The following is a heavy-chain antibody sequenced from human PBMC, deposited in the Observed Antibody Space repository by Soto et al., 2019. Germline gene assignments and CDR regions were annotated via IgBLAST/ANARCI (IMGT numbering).Heavy chain of an antibody. Sequence: QVQLQESGPGLVKPSGTLSLTCAVSGGSISSSNWWSWVRQPPGKGLEWIGEIYHSGSTNYNPSLNSRVTISVDKSKNQFSLKLSSVTAADTAVYYCARLMVYAHGGYYGMDVWGQGTTVTVSS. CDR2: IYHSGST. V-gene: IGHV4-4*02. J-gene: IGHJ6*02. D-gene: IGHD2-8*01. CDR1: GGSISSSNW. CDR3: ARLMVYAHGGYYGMDV.